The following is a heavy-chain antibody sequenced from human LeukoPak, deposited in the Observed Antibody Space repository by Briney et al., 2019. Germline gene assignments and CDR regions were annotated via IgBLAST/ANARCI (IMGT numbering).Heavy chain of an antibody. V-gene: IGHV3-30*18. Sequence: GGSLRLSCAASGFTFSSYGMHWVRQAPGKGLEWVAVISYDGSNKYYADSVKGRFTISRDNSKNTLYLQMNSLRAEDTAVYYCAKDRRLLFRDIGWFDPWGQGTLVTVSS. CDR2: ISYDGSNK. J-gene: IGHJ5*02. D-gene: IGHD2-21*02. CDR1: GFTFSSYG. CDR3: AKDRRLLFRDIGWFDP.